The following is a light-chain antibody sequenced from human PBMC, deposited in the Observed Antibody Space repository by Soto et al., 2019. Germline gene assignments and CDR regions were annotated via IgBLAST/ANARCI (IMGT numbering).Light chain of an antibody. CDR3: QQSSNWPRSIT. CDR2: DAS. CDR1: QSVSSY. V-gene: IGKV3-11*01. J-gene: IGKJ5*01. Sequence: EIVLTQSPATLSLSPGERATLSCRASQSVSSYLAWYQQKPGQAPRLLIYDASNRSTGIPARFSGSGSGPDFTLTISSLEPEDFAVYYCQQSSNWPRSITFGQGTRLQIK.